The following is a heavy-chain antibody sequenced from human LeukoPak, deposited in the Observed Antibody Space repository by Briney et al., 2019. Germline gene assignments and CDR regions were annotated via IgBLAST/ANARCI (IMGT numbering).Heavy chain of an antibody. Sequence: SETLSLTCTLSGGSLSSSIISYWGWIRQPPGKGLEWIGCMNYDGTSNYNRSPKSRVTISVDMSKKQFSLKLTSVTAAHTAVYYCASYDSDNAMLDYWGQGTLATVSS. J-gene: IGHJ4*02. V-gene: IGHV4-39*01. CDR1: GGSLSSSIISY. CDR2: MNYDGTS. CDR3: ASYDSDNAMLDY. D-gene: IGHD3-22*01.